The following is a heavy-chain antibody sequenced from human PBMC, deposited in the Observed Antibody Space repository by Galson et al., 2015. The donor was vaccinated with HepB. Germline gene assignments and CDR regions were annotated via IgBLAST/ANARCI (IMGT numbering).Heavy chain of an antibody. Sequence: SVKVSCKVSGYTLTELSMHWVRQAPGKGLEWMGGFDPEDGETIYAQKFQGRVTMTEDTSTDTAYMELSSLRSEDTAVYYCATPPGYCSSTSCYTFDYWGQGTLVTVSS. CDR2: FDPEDGET. D-gene: IGHD2-2*02. CDR3: ATPPGYCSSTSCYTFDY. CDR1: GYTLTELS. V-gene: IGHV1-24*01. J-gene: IGHJ4*02.